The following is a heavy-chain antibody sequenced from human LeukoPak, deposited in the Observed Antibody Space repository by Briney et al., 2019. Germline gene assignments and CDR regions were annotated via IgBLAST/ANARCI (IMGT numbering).Heavy chain of an antibody. Sequence: PGGSLRLSCAASGFTFSSYSMNWVRQAPGKGLEWVSSISSSSSYIYYADSVKGRFTISRDNAKNSLYLQMNSLRAEDTAVYYCARGDGSGSYYVFVFDYWGQGTLVTVSS. J-gene: IGHJ4*02. D-gene: IGHD3-10*01. CDR2: ISSSSSYI. CDR3: ARGDGSGSYYVFVFDY. CDR1: GFTFSSYS. V-gene: IGHV3-21*01.